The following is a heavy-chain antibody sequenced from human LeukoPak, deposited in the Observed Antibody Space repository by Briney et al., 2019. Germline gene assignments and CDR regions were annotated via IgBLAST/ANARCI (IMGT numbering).Heavy chain of an antibody. J-gene: IGHJ4*02. CDR3: ARARYCSGGSCYSGFDY. D-gene: IGHD2-15*01. CDR2: IYHSGST. V-gene: IGHV4-38-2*02. Sequence: PSETLSLTCTVSGYSISSGYYWGWIRQPPGKGLEWIGSIYHSGSTYYNPSLKSRVTISVDTSKNQFSLKLSSVTAADTAVYYCARARYCSGGSCYSGFDYWGQGTLVTVSS. CDR1: GYSISSGYY.